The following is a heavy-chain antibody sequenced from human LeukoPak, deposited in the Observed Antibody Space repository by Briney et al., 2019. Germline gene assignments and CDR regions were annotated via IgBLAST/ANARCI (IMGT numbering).Heavy chain of an antibody. J-gene: IGHJ4*02. CDR1: GYTFTGYY. CDR2: INPNSGGT. V-gene: IGHV1-2*02. CDR3: ARGLFRHRSFDY. D-gene: IGHD3/OR15-3a*01. Sequence: ASVKVSCKASGYTFTGYYMHWVRQAPGQGLEWMGWINPNSGGTNYAQKFQGRVTKTRDTSISTAYMELSRLRSDDTAVYYCARGLFRHRSFDYWGQGTLVTVSS.